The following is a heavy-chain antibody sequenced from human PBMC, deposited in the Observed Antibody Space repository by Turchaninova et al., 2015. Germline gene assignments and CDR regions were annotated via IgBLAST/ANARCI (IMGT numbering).Heavy chain of an antibody. V-gene: IGHV2-70*04. CDR2: IYWDDEK. CDR1: GFSLSTSGMR. D-gene: IGHD4-17*01. J-gene: IGHJ3*02. CDR3: ARIPTVTNXFDI. Sequence: QVTLKESGPALVKPTQTLTLTCTFSGFSLSTSGMRVRWIRQPPGKALEWLARIYWDDEKFYSTSLKTGIPISQDTSXNQVVLTMTXXDPVDTATXXXARIPTVTNXFDIXXQGTXVTVSX.